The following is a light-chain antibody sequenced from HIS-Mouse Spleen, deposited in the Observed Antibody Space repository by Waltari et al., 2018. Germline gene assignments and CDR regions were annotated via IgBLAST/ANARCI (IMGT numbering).Light chain of an antibody. CDR3: CSYAGSSPYVV. V-gene: IGLV2-23*01. J-gene: IGLJ2*01. CDR2: EGS. CDR1: SSDVGSYNL. Sequence: QSALTQPASVSGSPGQSITISCTGTSSDVGSYNLVSWYQQHPGKAPKLMIYEGSKRPSVVSNRLSGSKSGNTASRTISGLQAEDEADYYCCSYAGSSPYVVFGGGTKLTVL.